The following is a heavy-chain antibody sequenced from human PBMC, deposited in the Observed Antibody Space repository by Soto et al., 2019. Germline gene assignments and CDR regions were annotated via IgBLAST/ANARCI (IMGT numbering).Heavy chain of an antibody. CDR1: GFTFSSYW. Sequence: EVQLVESGGGLVQPGGSLRLSCAASGFTFSSYWMSWVRQAPGKGLEWVANINQDGSEKYYVDSVKGRFTISSDNAKNSLYLQMHSLRAEETAVYYCARGGSSWYGYYGMDVWGQGTTVTVSS. CDR3: ARGGSSWYGYYGMDV. D-gene: IGHD6-13*01. V-gene: IGHV3-7*01. CDR2: INQDGSEK. J-gene: IGHJ6*02.